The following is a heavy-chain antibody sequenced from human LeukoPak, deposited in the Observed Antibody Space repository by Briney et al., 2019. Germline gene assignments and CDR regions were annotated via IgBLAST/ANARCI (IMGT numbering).Heavy chain of an antibody. J-gene: IGHJ4*02. Sequence: GGSLRLSCAASGFSLSDCAMSWVRQAPGKGLEWVSTISNTDGSTRYADSVKGRFTISRDTSKNMLYVQMNSLRPEDTAVYHCAKSPACSGGTCYVFDYWGQGALVTVSS. V-gene: IGHV3-23*01. CDR1: GFSLSDCA. D-gene: IGHD2-15*01. CDR2: ISNTDGST. CDR3: AKSPACSGGTCYVFDY.